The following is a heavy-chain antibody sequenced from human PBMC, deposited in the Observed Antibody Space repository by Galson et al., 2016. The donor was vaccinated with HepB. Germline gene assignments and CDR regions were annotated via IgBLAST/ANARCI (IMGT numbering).Heavy chain of an antibody. D-gene: IGHD6-13*01. CDR3: ARQLVGNNWFDP. Sequence: SETLSLTCTVSGASVTSYYWSWIRQPPGKGLEWIGCVYYSGRIHYNPSLKSRVTMSADTSKNQFSLKLSSVTAADTAVYYCARQLVGNNWFDPWGQGTLVTVSS. CDR1: GASVTSYY. CDR2: VYYSGRI. J-gene: IGHJ5*02. V-gene: IGHV4-59*02.